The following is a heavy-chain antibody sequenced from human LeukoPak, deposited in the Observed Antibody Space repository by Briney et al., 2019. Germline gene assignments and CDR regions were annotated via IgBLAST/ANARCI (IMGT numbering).Heavy chain of an antibody. D-gene: IGHD2-2*01. CDR1: GFTFSDYY. V-gene: IGHV3-11*01. CDR3: ARAWGVPASIRGAFDI. CDR2: ISSRGSTI. J-gene: IGHJ3*02. Sequence: GGSLRLSCAVSGFTFSDYYMSWIRQAPGKGLEWVSYISSRGSTIYYADSVKGRFTISRDNAKNSLYLQMNSLRAEDTALYHCARAWGVPASIRGAFDIWGQGTMVTVSS.